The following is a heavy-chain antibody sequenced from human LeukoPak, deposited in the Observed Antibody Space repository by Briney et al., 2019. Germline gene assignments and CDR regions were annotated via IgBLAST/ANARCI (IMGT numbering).Heavy chain of an antibody. Sequence: ASVKVSCKASGYNFTNYGISWVRQAPGQGLEWMGWISAYNGDTNYAEKLQGRVTMTTDTSTSTAYMELRSLRSDDAAVYLCARCSSYCSSISCSTYFHYYYMDVWATGTTVTVSS. CDR3: ARCSSYCSSISCSTYFHYYYMDV. V-gene: IGHV1-18*01. CDR2: ISAYNGDT. CDR1: GYNFTNYG. D-gene: IGHD2-2*01. J-gene: IGHJ6*03.